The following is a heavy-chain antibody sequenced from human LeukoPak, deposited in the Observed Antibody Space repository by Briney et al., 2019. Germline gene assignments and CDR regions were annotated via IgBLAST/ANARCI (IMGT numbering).Heavy chain of an antibody. CDR2: IYYSGST. V-gene: IGHV4-39*07. Sequence: SETLSLTCTVSGGSISSSSYYWGWIRQPPGKGLEWIGSIYYSGSTYHNPSLKSRVTISVDTSKNQFSLKLSSVTAADTAVYYCAAGVYYYDSSGYYADYWGQGTLVTVSS. D-gene: IGHD3-22*01. J-gene: IGHJ4*02. CDR1: GGSISSSSYY. CDR3: AAGVYYYDSSGYYADY.